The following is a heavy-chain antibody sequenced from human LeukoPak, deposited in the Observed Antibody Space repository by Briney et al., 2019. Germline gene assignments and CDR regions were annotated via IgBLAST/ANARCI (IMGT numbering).Heavy chain of an antibody. Sequence: APVKVSCKASGYTFTSYDISWVRQAPGHGLEWMGWISTYNGNTNYAQKLQGRVTMTTDTITTTAYMELRSLRSDDTAVYYCARDHSGNWFDPWGQGTLVTVSS. CDR1: GYTFTSYD. J-gene: IGHJ5*02. V-gene: IGHV1-18*01. D-gene: IGHD1-26*01. CDR3: ARDHSGNWFDP. CDR2: ISTYNGNT.